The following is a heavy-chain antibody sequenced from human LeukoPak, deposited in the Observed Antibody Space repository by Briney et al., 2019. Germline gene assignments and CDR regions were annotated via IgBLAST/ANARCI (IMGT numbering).Heavy chain of an antibody. CDR3: ARAVGYEGNMYYFDY. D-gene: IGHD2-2*01. J-gene: IGHJ4*02. V-gene: IGHV1-2*02. CDR1: GYTFTGYY. CDR2: INPNSGGT. Sequence: ASVKVSCKASGYTFTGYYMHWVRQAPGQGLEWMGWINPNSGGTNYAQKFQGRVTMTRDTSISTAYMELSRLRSDDTAVYYCARAVGYEGNMYYFDYWGQGTLVTVSS.